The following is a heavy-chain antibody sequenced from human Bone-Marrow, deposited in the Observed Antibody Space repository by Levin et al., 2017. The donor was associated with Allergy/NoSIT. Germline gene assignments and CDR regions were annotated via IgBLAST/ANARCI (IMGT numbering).Heavy chain of an antibody. CDR1: GFTFSSYA. J-gene: IGHJ6*02. V-gene: IGHV3-23*01. Sequence: PSGGSLRLSCAASGFTFSSYAMSWVRQAPGKGLEWVSAISGSGGSTYYADSVKGRFTISRDNSKNTLYLQMNSLRAEDTAVYYCAKEDLEYYDILTGYYSTYYYYGMDVWGQGTTVTVSS. CDR2: ISGSGGST. D-gene: IGHD3-9*01. CDR3: AKEDLEYYDILTGYYSTYYYYGMDV.